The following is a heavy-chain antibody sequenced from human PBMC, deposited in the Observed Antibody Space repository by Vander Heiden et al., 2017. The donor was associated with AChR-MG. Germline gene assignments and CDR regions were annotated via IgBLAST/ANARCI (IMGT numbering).Heavy chain of an antibody. CDR2: NSGSGRSA. Sequence: EVQPLESGGGSVQPGESLRPSCAASGFTFGSYAMSWVREDRREGLECVSANSGSGRSAYYADSVKGRFTVSRDNSKNTQYLQMSSLRAEETSVYYWAKEGSSWYRCFDYWGQGTLVTVSS. V-gene: IGHV3-23*01. CDR1: GFTFGSYA. J-gene: IGHJ4*02. CDR3: AKEGSSWYRCFDY. D-gene: IGHD6-13*01.